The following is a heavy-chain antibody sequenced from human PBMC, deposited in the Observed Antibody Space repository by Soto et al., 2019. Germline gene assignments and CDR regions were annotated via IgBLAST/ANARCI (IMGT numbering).Heavy chain of an antibody. CDR1: GGSFSGYY. CDR3: ARDALMTTVIYPQSHYFDY. D-gene: IGHD4-17*01. CDR2: INHSGST. V-gene: IGHV4-34*01. Sequence: QVQLQQWGAGLLKPSETLSLTCAVYGGSFSGYYWSWIRQPPGKGLEWIGEINHSGSTNYNPSLTSRVTISVDTSKNQFSLKLSSVTAADTAVYYCARDALMTTVIYPQSHYFDYWGQGTLVTVSS. J-gene: IGHJ4*02.